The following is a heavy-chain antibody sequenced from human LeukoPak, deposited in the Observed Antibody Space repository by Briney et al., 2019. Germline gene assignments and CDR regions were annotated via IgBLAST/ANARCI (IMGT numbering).Heavy chain of an antibody. Sequence: PSETLSLTCTVSGGSISSYYWSWIRQPPGKGLEWIGYIYYSGSTNYNPSLKSRVTISVDTSKNQFSLKLSSVTAADTAVYYCARSHDSSGYPMNFDYWGQGTLVTVSS. V-gene: IGHV4-59*08. CDR1: GGSISSYY. D-gene: IGHD3-22*01. CDR2: IYYSGST. J-gene: IGHJ4*02. CDR3: ARSHDSSGYPMNFDY.